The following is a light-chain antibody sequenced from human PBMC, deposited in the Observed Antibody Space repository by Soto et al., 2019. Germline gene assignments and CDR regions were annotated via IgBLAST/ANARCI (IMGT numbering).Light chain of an antibody. CDR2: GIS. CDR3: QQYVTSSPRT. V-gene: IGKV3-20*01. Sequence: EIVLTQSPGTLSLSPGERATISCRASHTISSSYLAWYQQKPDQAPRLLMYGISRRATGIPDRFSGSGSGTDFTLIITRLEPEDFAVYYCQQYVTSSPRTFGQGTKVEIK. J-gene: IGKJ1*01. CDR1: HTISSSY.